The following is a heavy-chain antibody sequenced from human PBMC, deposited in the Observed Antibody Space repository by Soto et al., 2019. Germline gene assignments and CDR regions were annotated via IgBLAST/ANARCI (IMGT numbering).Heavy chain of an antibody. Sequence: SETLSLTCTVSGGSISSSSYYWGWIRQPPGKGLERIGSIYYSGSTYYNPSLKSRVTISVDTSKNQFSLKLSSVTAADTAVYYCASHRADSSGYYYSDYWGQGTLVTVSS. D-gene: IGHD3-22*01. CDR1: GGSISSSSYY. V-gene: IGHV4-39*01. CDR2: IYYSGST. J-gene: IGHJ4*02. CDR3: ASHRADSSGYYYSDY.